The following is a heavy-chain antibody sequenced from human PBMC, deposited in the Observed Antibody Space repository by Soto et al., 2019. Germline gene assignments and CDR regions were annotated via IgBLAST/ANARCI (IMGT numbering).Heavy chain of an antibody. Sequence: GSLRLSCAASGFTFGSYGMHWVRQAPGKGLEWVAVIWYDGSNKYYADSVKGRFTISRDNSKNTLYLQMNSLRAEDTAVYYCARDRAGNRYGYGSLDYWGQGTPAPVSS. J-gene: IGHJ4*02. V-gene: IGHV3-33*01. CDR1: GFTFGSYG. D-gene: IGHD5-18*01. CDR3: ARDRAGNRYGYGSLDY. CDR2: IWYDGSNK.